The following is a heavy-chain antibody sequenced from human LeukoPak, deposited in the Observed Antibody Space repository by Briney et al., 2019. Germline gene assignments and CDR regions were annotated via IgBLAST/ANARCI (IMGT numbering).Heavy chain of an antibody. CDR2: MNPNSGNT. CDR3: ARGYCSGGSCYPFYYYYYMDV. CDR1: GFTFTGYY. J-gene: IGHJ6*03. Sequence: ASVKVSCKASGFTFTGYYMHWVRQAPGQGLEWMGWMNPNSGNTGYAQKFQGRVTITRNTSISTAYMELSSLRSEDTAVYYCARGYCSGGSCYPFYYYYYMDVWGKGTTVTVSS. D-gene: IGHD2-15*01. V-gene: IGHV1-8*03.